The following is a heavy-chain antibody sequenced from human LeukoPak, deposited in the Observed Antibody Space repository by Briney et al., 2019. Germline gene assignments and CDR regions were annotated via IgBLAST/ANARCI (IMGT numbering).Heavy chain of an antibody. CDR2: IYYSGST. D-gene: IGHD6-13*01. Sequence: SETLSLTCTVSGGSINSYYWTWIRQPPGKGLEWIGYIYYSGSTNYNPSLKSRVTISVDTSKNQFSLKLSSVTAADTAVYYCARTARQRSWWVGVDYWGQGTLVTVSS. V-gene: IGHV4-59*01. J-gene: IGHJ4*02. CDR3: ARTARQRSWWVGVDY. CDR1: GGSINSYY.